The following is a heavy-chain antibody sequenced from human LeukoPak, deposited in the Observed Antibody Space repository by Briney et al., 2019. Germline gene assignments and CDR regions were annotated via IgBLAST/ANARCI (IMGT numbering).Heavy chain of an antibody. J-gene: IGHJ4*02. CDR3: ASRGYTYGPLD. Sequence: PSETLSLTCTVSGGSISSSNYYWGWIRQPPGKGLEWIGSIYYSGSTYYNASLKSRVTISVDTSKKQFSLTLTSVTAADTDVYYCASRGYTYGPLDWGQGTLVSVSS. V-gene: IGHV4-39*01. CDR2: IYYSGST. D-gene: IGHD5-18*01. CDR1: GGSISSSNYY.